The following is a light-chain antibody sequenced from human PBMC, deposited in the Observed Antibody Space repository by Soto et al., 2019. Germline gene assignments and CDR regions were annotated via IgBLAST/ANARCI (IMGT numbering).Light chain of an antibody. CDR3: AAWDDSLKSYV. J-gene: IGLJ1*01. Sequence: QAVVTQPPSASGTPGQRVTISCSGSSSNIGSNTVNWYQQLPGTAPKLLIYRNNQRPSGVPDRFSGSKSGTSASLAISGLQSEDEADYYCAAWDDSLKSYVFGTGTKLTVL. CDR1: SSNIGSNT. CDR2: RNN. V-gene: IGLV1-44*01.